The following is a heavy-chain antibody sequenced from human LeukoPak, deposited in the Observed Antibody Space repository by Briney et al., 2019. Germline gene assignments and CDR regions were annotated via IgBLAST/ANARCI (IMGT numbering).Heavy chain of an antibody. CDR2: IYHSGST. D-gene: IGHD3-10*01. CDR3: ARGPNPMVRGVTLFDY. V-gene: IGHV4-30-2*01. J-gene: IGHJ4*02. CDR1: GGPISSGGYS. Sequence: SETLSLTCAVSGGPISSGGYSWSWIRQPPGKGLEWIGYIYHSGSTYYNPSLKSRVTISVDRSKNQFSLRLSSVTAADTAVYYCARGPNPMVRGVTLFDYWGQGTLVTVSS.